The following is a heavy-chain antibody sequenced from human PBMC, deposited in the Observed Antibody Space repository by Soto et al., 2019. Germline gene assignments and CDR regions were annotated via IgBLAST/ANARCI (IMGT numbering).Heavy chain of an antibody. CDR2: ISSTASTI. D-gene: IGHD3-10*01. J-gene: IGHJ6*02. CDR3: ARAAGIMTRGFHGMDV. CDR1: GFAFSDYE. V-gene: IGHV3-48*03. Sequence: GSLRLSCAASGFAFSDYEMNWVRQAPGKGLEWISYISSTASTIHYADSVKGRFTISRDNAKNSVYLQMNSLRAEDSAVYYCARAAGIMTRGFHGMDVWGQGTTVTVSS.